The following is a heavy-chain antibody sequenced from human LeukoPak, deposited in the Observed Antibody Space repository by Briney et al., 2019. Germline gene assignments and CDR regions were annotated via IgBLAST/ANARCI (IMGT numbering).Heavy chain of an antibody. J-gene: IGHJ6*02. V-gene: IGHV1-8*01. Sequence: ASVKVSCKASGYTFTSYDINWVRQATGQGLEWMGWMNPNSGNTGYAQKFQGRVTMTRNTSISTAYMELSSLRSEDTAVYYCARGSQWELLLGYYYYYGMDVWGQGTRSPSP. CDR1: GYTFTSYD. CDR3: ARGSQWELLLGYYYYYGMDV. CDR2: MNPNSGNT. D-gene: IGHD1-26*01.